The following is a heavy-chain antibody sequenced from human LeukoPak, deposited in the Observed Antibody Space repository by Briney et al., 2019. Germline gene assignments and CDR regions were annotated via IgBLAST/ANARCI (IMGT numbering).Heavy chain of an antibody. Sequence: GGSLRLSCAASGFSFSNYWMSWVRQAPGKGLEWVANIKQDGSEKYYVDSVKGRFTISRDNAKNSLFLQMSSLRAEDTAVYYCARDQWQWLGHFDYWGQGTLVTVSS. CDR3: ARDQWQWLGHFDY. V-gene: IGHV3-7*04. CDR2: IKQDGSEK. CDR1: GFSFSNYW. J-gene: IGHJ4*02. D-gene: IGHD6-19*01.